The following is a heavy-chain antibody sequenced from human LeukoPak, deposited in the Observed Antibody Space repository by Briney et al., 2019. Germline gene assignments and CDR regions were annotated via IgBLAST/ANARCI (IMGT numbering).Heavy chain of an antibody. CDR1: GGTFSTYA. D-gene: IGHD3-16*01. V-gene: IGHV1-69*13. CDR3: ARDFAPYGTSFNY. J-gene: IGHJ4*01. CDR2: IIPIFGTA. Sequence: ASVKVSCKASGGTFSTYAISWVRQAPGQGLEWMGGIIPIFGTANYAQKFQGRVTITADESTSTAYMELSSLRSEDTAVYYCARDFAPYGTSFNYWGQGTLVTVSS.